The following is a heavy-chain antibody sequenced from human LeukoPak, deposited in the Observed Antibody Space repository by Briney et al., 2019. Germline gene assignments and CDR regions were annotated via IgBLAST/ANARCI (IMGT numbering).Heavy chain of an antibody. CDR3: ARDRTGSYFTAEYFQH. J-gene: IGHJ1*01. CDR1: GFTFSSYA. CDR2: ISYDGSNK. Sequence: GGSLRLSCAASGFTFSSYAMHWVRQAPGKGLEWVAVISYDGSNKYYADSVKGRFTISRDNSKNTLYLQMNSLRAEDTAVYYRARDRTGSYFTAEYFQHWGQGTLVTVSS. V-gene: IGHV3-30*01. D-gene: IGHD1-26*01.